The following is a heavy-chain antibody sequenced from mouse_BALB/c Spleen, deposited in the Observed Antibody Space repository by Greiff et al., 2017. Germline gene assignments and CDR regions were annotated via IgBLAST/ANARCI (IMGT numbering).Heavy chain of an antibody. Sequence: EVQGVESGGGLVQPGGSLRLSCATSGFTFTDYYMSWVRQPPGKALEWLGFIRNKANGYTTEYSASVKGRFTISRDNSQSILYLQMNTLRAEDSATYYCARLSYGLAWFAYWGQGTLVTVSA. CDR3: ARLSYGLAWFAY. D-gene: IGHD2-1*01. CDR2: IRNKANGYTT. CDR1: GFTFTDYY. J-gene: IGHJ3*01. V-gene: IGHV7-3*02.